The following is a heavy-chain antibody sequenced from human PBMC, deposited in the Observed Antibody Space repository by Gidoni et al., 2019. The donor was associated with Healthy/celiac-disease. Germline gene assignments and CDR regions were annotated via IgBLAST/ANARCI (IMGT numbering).Heavy chain of an antibody. Sequence: EVQLVESGGGLVQPGGSLRLSCAASGFTFSSYRMNWFRQAPGKGLEWVSYISSSSSTIYYADSVKGRFTISRDNAKNSLYLQMNSLRDEDTAVYYCARDRYYYDSSGYSGYYYYGMDVWGQGTTVTVSS. CDR1: GFTFSSYR. J-gene: IGHJ6*02. CDR3: ARDRYYYDSSGYSGYYYYGMDV. CDR2: ISSSSSTI. V-gene: IGHV3-48*02. D-gene: IGHD3-22*01.